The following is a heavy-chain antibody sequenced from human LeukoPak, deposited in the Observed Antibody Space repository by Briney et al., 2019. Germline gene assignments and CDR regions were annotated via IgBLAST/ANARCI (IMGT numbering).Heavy chain of an antibody. CDR3: ARNGSNVGTTGPVGGYVDS. Sequence: SDTLSLTCTVSGGSISSYYWSWLRQPAAKGLEWIGRIYSSGSTKYNPPLQSRVTMSVDTSKNQFSLKLNSVTGADTAVYFCARNGSNVGTTGPVGGYVDSWGQGTRVTVSS. V-gene: IGHV4-4*07. CDR1: GGSISSYY. CDR2: IYSSGST. D-gene: IGHD1-26*01. J-gene: IGHJ4*02.